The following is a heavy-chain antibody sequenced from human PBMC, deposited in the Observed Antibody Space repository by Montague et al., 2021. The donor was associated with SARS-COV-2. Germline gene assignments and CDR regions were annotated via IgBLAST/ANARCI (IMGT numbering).Heavy chain of an antibody. Sequence: SLRLSFAASGFTFSSYAMSWVRQAPGKGLEWVSAISGSGGSTYYADSVKGRFTISRDNSKNTLYLQMNSLRAEDTAVYYCAKDGHYDFWSGYYFDYWGQGTLVTVSS. CDR2: ISGSGGST. J-gene: IGHJ4*02. CDR1: GFTFSSYA. D-gene: IGHD3-3*01. CDR3: AKDGHYDFWSGYYFDY. V-gene: IGHV3-23*01.